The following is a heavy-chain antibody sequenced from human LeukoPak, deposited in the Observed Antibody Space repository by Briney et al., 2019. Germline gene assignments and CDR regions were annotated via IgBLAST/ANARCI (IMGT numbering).Heavy chain of an antibody. J-gene: IGHJ3*02. CDR1: GYTFTSYD. CDR2: MNPNSGNT. V-gene: IGHV1-8*01. CDR3: ARVSSGWYVAFDI. Sequence: ASVKVSCKASGYTFTSYDINWVRQATGQGLEWMGWMNPNSGNTGYAQKFQGRVTMTRNTSISTAYMELSSLRSGDTAVYYCARVSSGWYVAFDIWGQGTMVTVSS. D-gene: IGHD6-19*01.